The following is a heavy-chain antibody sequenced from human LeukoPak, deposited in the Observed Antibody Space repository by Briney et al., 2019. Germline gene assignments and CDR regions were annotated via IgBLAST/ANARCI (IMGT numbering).Heavy chain of an antibody. CDR3: ARLGSDPGNYYYYGMDV. V-gene: IGHV5-51*01. Sequence: GASLQISCKGSGSIFTSYWIGWVRPLPGKGLEWMGIIYPGDSDTRYSPSFQGQVTISADKSISTAYLQWSSLKASDTAMYYCARLGSDPGNYYYYGMDVWGQGTTVTVSS. CDR1: GSIFTSYW. CDR2: IYPGDSDT. J-gene: IGHJ6*02.